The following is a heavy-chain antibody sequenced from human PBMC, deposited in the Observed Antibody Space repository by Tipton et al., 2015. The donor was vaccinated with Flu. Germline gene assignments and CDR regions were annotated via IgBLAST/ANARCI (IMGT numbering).Heavy chain of an antibody. CDR2: IYTSGST. Sequence: TLSLTCTVSGDSISSYYWSWIRQPAGKGLEWIGRIYTSGSTNYNPSLQGRVTLSVDTSKSQFSLRLTSVTAADTALYYCAGGACGDTRFAAFSIWGQGTMVTVSS. J-gene: IGHJ3*02. CDR3: AGGACGDTRFAAFSI. V-gene: IGHV4-4*07. CDR1: GDSISSYY. D-gene: IGHD4-17*01.